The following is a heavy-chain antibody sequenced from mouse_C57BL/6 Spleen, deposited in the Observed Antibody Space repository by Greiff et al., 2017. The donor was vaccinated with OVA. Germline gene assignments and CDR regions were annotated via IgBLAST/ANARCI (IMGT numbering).Heavy chain of an antibody. CDR3: GRGDGDDNTAFAY. D-gene: IGHD5-1-1*01. J-gene: IGHJ3*01. Sequence: VQLQQPGAELVRPGTSVKLSCKASGYTFTSYWMHWVKQRPGQGLEWIGVIDPSDSYTNYNQKFKGKATLTVDTSSSTAYMQLSSLTSEDSAVYYCGRGDGDDNTAFAYWGQGTLVTVSA. CDR1: GYTFTSYW. V-gene: IGHV1-59*01. CDR2: IDPSDSYT.